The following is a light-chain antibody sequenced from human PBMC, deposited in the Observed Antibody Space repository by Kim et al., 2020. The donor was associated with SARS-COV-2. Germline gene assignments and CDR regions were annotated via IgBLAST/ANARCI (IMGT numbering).Light chain of an antibody. CDR2: EVS. J-gene: IGLJ2*01. CDR3: SSYTDSNTLI. CDR1: HSDVGRFNY. V-gene: IGLV2-8*01. Sequence: QSALTQPPSASGSPGQSVTISCTGTHSDVGRFNYVSWYQNHPGRAPKLMIYEVSRRPSGVPDRFSGSKSGNTASLTVSGLQAEDEADYYCSSYTDSNTLIFGGGTK.